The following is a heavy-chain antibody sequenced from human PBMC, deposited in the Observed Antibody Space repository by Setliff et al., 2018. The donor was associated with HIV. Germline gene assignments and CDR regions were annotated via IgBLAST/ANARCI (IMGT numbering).Heavy chain of an antibody. CDR3: ARGQWALHWAFDI. J-gene: IGHJ3*02. CDR1: GSPISSHY. CDR2: IYYSWST. D-gene: IGHD1-26*01. V-gene: IGHV4-59*11. Sequence: PSETLSLTCTVSGSPISSHYCSWSRQPPEKGLECIGYIYYSWSTNYNPSLKSRVTITVDTSKNQFSMKLVSVTAADTAVYYCARGQWALHWAFDIWGQGTMVTVSS.